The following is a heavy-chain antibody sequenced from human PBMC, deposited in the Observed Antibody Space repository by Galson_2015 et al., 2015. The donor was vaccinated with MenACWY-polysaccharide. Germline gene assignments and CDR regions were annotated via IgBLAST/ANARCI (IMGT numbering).Heavy chain of an antibody. V-gene: IGHV3-23*01. CDR3: AKANSGGICASGWACWFDP. D-gene: IGHD2-15*01. CDR2: IGGSGTT. CDR1: GVSVTHYA. Sequence: LRLGCEASGVSVTHYARNWVHQAPGQGREWVSSIGGSGTTYYADSVKGRFTISRDNSKYMVYLQMNSLRAEDTAIYYCAKANSGGICASGWACWFDPWGQGSLVIVSS. J-gene: IGHJ5*02.